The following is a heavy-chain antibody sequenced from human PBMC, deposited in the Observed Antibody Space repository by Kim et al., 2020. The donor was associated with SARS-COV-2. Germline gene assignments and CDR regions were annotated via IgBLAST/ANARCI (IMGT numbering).Heavy chain of an antibody. J-gene: IGHJ4*02. CDR1: GFTFSSDA. V-gene: IGHV3-30*04. Sequence: GGSPRLSCVGSGFTFSSDAIHWVRQAPGKGLEWVAVISYEGSNIYYGDSVRGRFTISRDNSKSTVYLEMNSLRSEDTAVYFCTRTVSSSWFTSDFDYWGQGTLVTVSS. CDR2: ISYEGSNI. D-gene: IGHD6-13*01. CDR3: TRTVSSSWFTSDFDY.